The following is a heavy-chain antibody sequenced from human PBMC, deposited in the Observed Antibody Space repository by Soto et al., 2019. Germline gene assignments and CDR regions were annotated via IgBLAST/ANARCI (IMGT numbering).Heavy chain of an antibody. CDR1: GFTVSSNY. D-gene: IGHD2-2*01. CDR3: ARDVTLVPSDP. CDR2: IYSGGST. V-gene: IGHV3-53*04. Sequence: EVQLVESGGGLVQPGGSLRLSCAASGFTVSSNYMSWVRQAPGKGLEWVSVIYSGGSTYYADSVKGRFTISRLNTKNTLYLQMNSLRAEDSAVYSWARDVTLVPSDPWGQGTLVTVSS. J-gene: IGHJ5*02.